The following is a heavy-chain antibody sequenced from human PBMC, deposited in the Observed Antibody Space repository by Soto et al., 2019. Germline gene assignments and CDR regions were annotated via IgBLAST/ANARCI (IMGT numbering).Heavy chain of an antibody. CDR3: ARVRDWFDP. CDR1: GGSFSGYY. J-gene: IGHJ5*02. V-gene: IGHV4-34*01. Sequence: KASDTLSLTCAVYGGSFSGYYWNWIRQPPGKGLEWIGEIDHSGYTNYNPSLKSRVTISVDTSKNQFSLRLTSVTAADTAVYYCARVRDWFDPWGQGTLVTVSS. CDR2: IDHSGYT. D-gene: IGHD3-3*01.